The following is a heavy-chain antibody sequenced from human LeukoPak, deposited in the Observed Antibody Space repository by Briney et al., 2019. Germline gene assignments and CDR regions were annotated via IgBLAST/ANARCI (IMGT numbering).Heavy chain of an antibody. CDR1: GGTFSSYA. CDR2: IIPIFGTA. CDR3: ARGETYYYGSGSYYPAYYYYMDV. V-gene: IGHV1-69*13. J-gene: IGHJ6*03. D-gene: IGHD3-10*01. Sequence: SVKVSCKASGGTFSSYAISWVRQAPGQGLEWMGGIIPIFGTANYAQKFQGRVTITADESTSTAYMELSSLRSEDTAVYYCARGETYYYGSGSYYPAYYYYMDVWGKGTTVTISS.